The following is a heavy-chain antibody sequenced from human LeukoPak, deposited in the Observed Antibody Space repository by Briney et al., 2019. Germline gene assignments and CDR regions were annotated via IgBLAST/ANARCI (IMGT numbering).Heavy chain of an antibody. V-gene: IGHV4-61*01. CDR2: IFYSGST. CDR3: VRDQGYFDSSGYIVNAFDI. D-gene: IGHD3-22*01. J-gene: IGHJ3*02. Sequence: SETLSLTCTVSGGSVSSGSYYWSWIRQPPGKGLEWIGYIFYSGSTNYNPSLKSRVTISADTSKNQFSLKLSSVTAADTAVYYCVRDQGYFDSSGYIVNAFDIWGQGTMVTVSS. CDR1: GGSVSSGSYY.